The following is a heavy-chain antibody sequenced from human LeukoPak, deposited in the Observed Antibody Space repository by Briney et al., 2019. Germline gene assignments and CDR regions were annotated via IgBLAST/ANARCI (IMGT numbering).Heavy chain of an antibody. J-gene: IGHJ4*02. CDR1: GFTFSSYG. Sequence: GGTLRLSCAASGFTFSSYGMSWVRQAPGKGLEWVSAISGSGGSTYYADSVKGRFTISRDNSKNTLYLQMNSLRAEDTAVYYCARDRVREKYYYDSSGYCDYWGQGTLVTVSS. D-gene: IGHD3-22*01. CDR3: ARDRVREKYYYDSSGYCDY. V-gene: IGHV3-23*01. CDR2: ISGSGGST.